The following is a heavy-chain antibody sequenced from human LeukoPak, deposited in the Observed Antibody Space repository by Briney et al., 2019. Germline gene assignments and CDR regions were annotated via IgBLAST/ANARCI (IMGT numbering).Heavy chain of an antibody. V-gene: IGHV4-59*01. D-gene: IGHD2-2*02. CDR2: IYYSGST. J-gene: IGHJ5*02. CDR3: ASVGYCSSTSCYTGWFDP. CDR1: GGSISSYY. Sequence: SETLSLTCTVSGGSISSYYWSWIRQPPGKGLEWIGYIYYSGSTNYNPSLKSRVTISVDTSKNQFSLKLSSVTAADTAVYYCASVGYCSSTSCYTGWFDPWGQGTLVTVSS.